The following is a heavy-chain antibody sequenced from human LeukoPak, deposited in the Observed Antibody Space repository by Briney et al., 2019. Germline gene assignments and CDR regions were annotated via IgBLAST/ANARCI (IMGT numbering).Heavy chain of an antibody. D-gene: IGHD7-27*01. J-gene: IGHJ4*02. CDR3: ARADWGSGIYYFDY. CDR1: EYTFTGYY. V-gene: IGHV1-2*06. CDR2: INPNSGGT. Sequence: GASVKVSCKASEYTFTGYYMHWVRQAPGQGLEWMGRINPNSGGTNYAQKFQGRVTMTRDTSISTAYMELSGLRSDDTAVYYCARADWGSGIYYFDYWGQGALVTVSP.